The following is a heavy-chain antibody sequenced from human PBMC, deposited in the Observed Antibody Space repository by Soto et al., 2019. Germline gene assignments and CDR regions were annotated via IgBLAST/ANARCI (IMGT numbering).Heavy chain of an antibody. D-gene: IGHD3-3*01. V-gene: IGHV3-9*01. Sequence: SLRLSCAASGFTFDDYAMHWVRQAPGKGLEWVSGISWNSGSIGYADSVKGRFTISRDNAKNSLYLQLNSLRAEDTALYYCAKDITIFGVVTIGNWGQGTLVTVSS. CDR2: ISWNSGSI. J-gene: IGHJ4*02. CDR1: GFTFDDYA. CDR3: AKDITIFGVVTIGN.